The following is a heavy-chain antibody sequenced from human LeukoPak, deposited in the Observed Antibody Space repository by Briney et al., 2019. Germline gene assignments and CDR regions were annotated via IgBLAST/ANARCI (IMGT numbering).Heavy chain of an antibody. CDR2: IILIFGTA. CDR1: GGTFSSYA. V-gene: IGHV1-69*13. J-gene: IGHJ6*02. CDR3: ATNSSGWYGGSRDYYYGMDV. D-gene: IGHD6-19*01. Sequence: SVKVSCKASGGTFSSYAISWVRQAPGQGHEWMGGIILIFGTANYAQKFQGRVTITADESTSTAYMELSSLRSEDTAVYYCATNSSGWYGGSRDYYYGMDVWGQGTTVTVSS.